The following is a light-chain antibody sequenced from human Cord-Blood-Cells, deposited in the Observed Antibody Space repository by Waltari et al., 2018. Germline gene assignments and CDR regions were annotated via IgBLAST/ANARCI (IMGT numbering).Light chain of an antibody. J-gene: IGKJ5*01. CDR1: SRGSSY. V-gene: IGKV3-11*01. CDR2: DAS. CDR3: QQRSNWQIT. Sequence: EIVLTQSPATLSLSPGERATLPCRASSRGSSYLAWYQQKPGQAPRLLIYDASNRATGIPARFSGSGSGTDFTLTISSLEPEDFAVYYCQQRSNWQITFGQGTRLEIK.